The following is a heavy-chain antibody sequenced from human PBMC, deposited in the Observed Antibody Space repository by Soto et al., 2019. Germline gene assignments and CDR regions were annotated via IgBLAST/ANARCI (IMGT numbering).Heavy chain of an antibody. D-gene: IGHD5-18*01. J-gene: IGHJ6*02. CDR1: GGSIRSYY. CDR2: FYHSGNS. CDR3: ARISSVDPYGYVNGGLDV. Sequence: QVQLQQSGPGLVKPSETLSLTCSVSGGSIRSYYWSWIRQSPEKGLEWIGYFYHSGNSNYNPSLKSRVTISVDTSKNQLSLSLRSVTAADTAVYFCARISSVDPYGYVNGGLDVLGQGTTVTVSS. V-gene: IGHV4-59*01.